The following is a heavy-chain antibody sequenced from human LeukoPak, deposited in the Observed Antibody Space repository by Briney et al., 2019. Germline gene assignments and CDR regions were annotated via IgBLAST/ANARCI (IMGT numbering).Heavy chain of an antibody. CDR2: IYYSGST. CDR1: GGSISSYH. Sequence: TLSLTCTVSGGSISSYHWSWIRQPPGKGLEWIGYIYYSGSTYYNPSLKGRVTISVDTSKNQFSLKLSSVTAADTAVYYCATYCSSTSCYSRYAFDIWGQGTMVTVSS. V-gene: IGHV4-30-4*08. J-gene: IGHJ3*02. CDR3: ATYCSSTSCYSRYAFDI. D-gene: IGHD2-2*02.